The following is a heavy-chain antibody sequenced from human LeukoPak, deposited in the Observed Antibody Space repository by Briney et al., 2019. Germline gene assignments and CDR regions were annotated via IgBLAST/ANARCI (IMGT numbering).Heavy chain of an antibody. CDR2: IYSGGGT. CDR3: ARAKMTVYYFDY. Sequence: GGSLRLSCAASGFTVSSSYMSWVRQAPGKGLEWVSVIYSGGGTYYGDSVKGRFTISRDNSKNTLYLQMNSLRAEDTAVYYCARAKMTVYYFDYWGQGTLVTVSS. J-gene: IGHJ4*02. V-gene: IGHV3-53*01. CDR1: GFTVSSSY. D-gene: IGHD4-17*01.